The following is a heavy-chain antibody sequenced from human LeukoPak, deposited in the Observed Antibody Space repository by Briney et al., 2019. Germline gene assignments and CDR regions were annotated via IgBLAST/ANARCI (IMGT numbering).Heavy chain of an antibody. CDR2: ISSSSSTI. V-gene: IGHV3-48*04. J-gene: IGHJ4*02. CDR1: GFTFSSYS. CDR3: ASQTSSGFDY. Sequence: GGSLRLSCAASGFTFSSYSMNWVRQAPGKGLEWVSYISSSSSTIYYADSVKGRFTISRDNAKNSPYLQMNSLRAEDTAVYYCASQTSSGFDYWGQGTLVTVSS. D-gene: IGHD6-19*01.